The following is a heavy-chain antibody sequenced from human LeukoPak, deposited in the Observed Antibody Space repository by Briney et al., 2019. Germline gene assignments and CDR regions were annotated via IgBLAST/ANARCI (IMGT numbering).Heavy chain of an antibody. CDR2: IWYGGSNK. CDR3: AKDKGYSSGWYLLDP. CDR1: GFTFSSYG. J-gene: IGHJ5*02. Sequence: GGSLRLSCAASGFTFSSYGMHWVRQAPGKGLEWVAVIWYGGSNKYYADSVKGRFTISRDNSKNTLYLQMNNLRAEDTAVYYCAKDKGYSSGWYLLDPWGQGTLVTVSS. D-gene: IGHD6-19*01. V-gene: IGHV3-33*06.